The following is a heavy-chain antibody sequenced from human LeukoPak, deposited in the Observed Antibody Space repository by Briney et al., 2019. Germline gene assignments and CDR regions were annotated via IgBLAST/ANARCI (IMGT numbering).Heavy chain of an antibody. CDR1: GFTFSSYG. CDR2: ISYDGSNK. V-gene: IGHV3-30*18. CDR3: ANGGITMISPPNY. Sequence: GGSLRLSCAASGFTFSSYGMHWVRQAPGKGLEWVAVISYDGSNKYYADSVKGRFTISRDNSKNTLYLQMNSLRAEDTAVYYCANGGITMISPPNYWGQGTLVTVSS. J-gene: IGHJ4*02. D-gene: IGHD3-22*01.